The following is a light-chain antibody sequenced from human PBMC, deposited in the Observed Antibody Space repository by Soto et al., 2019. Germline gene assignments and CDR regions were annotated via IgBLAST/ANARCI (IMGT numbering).Light chain of an antibody. J-gene: IGKJ1*01. V-gene: IGKV2-30*01. CDR2: KAS. CDR3: MQGTHWPWT. Sequence: DAVMTQSPLSLPVALGQPAAISCGSSQSLVYSDGNSYLNWFQXRQGQSPRRXIYKASNRDPGVPDRFSGSGSGTDLTMKITRVEAEDVGVYDCMQGTHWPWTFGQGTKVDIK. CDR1: QSLVYSDGNSY.